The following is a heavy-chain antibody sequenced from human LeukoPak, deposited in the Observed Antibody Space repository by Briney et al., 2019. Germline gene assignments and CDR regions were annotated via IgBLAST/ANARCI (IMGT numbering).Heavy chain of an antibody. CDR3: ARDGVPYYGDYAYFDY. D-gene: IGHD4-17*01. V-gene: IGHV1-69*05. J-gene: IGHJ4*02. Sequence: SVKVSCKASGGTFSSYAISWVRQAPGQGLEWMGRIIPIFGTVNYAQKFQGRVTITTDESTSTAYMELSSLRSEDTAVYYCARDGVPYYGDYAYFDYWGQGTLVTVSS. CDR2: IIPIFGTV. CDR1: GGTFSSYA.